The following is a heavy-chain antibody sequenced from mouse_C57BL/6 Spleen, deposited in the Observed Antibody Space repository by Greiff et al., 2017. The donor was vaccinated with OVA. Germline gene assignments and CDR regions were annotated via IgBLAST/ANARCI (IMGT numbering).Heavy chain of an antibody. CDR2: ISSGSSTI. Sequence: EVQGVESGGGLVKPGGSLKLSCAASGFTFSDYGMHWVRQAPEKGLEWVAYISSGSSTIYYADTAKGRFTISRDNAKNTLFLQMTSLRSEDTAMYYCARQNYYYGSSHFDYWGQGTTLTVSS. J-gene: IGHJ2*01. CDR1: GFTFSDYG. CDR3: ARQNYYYGSSHFDY. D-gene: IGHD1-1*01. V-gene: IGHV5-17*01.